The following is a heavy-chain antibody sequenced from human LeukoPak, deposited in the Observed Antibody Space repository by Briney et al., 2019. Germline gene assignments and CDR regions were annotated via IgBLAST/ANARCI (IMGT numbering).Heavy chain of an antibody. CDR3: AKSIEYCGADCYGYFDL. D-gene: IGHD2-21*02. J-gene: IGHJ2*01. Sequence: VASVKVSCKASGYTFTGYYMHWVRQAPGQGLEWMGRINPNSGGTNYAQKFQGRVTMTRDTSISTAYMELTTLRSDDTAVYYCAKSIEYCGADCYGYFDLWGRGTLVTVSS. CDR2: INPNSGGT. V-gene: IGHV1-2*06. CDR1: GYTFTGYY.